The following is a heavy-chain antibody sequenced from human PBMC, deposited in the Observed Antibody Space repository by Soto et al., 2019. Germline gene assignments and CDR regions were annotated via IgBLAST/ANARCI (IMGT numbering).Heavy chain of an antibody. Sequence: GGSLRLSCAASGFTFSSYSMNWVRQAPGKGLEWVSSISSSSSYIYYADSVKGRFTISRDNAKNSLYLQMNSLRAEDTAVYYCARIDYSNGPVRTASYDYWGQGTLVTVSS. CDR3: ARIDYSNGPVRTASYDY. CDR2: ISSSSSYI. D-gene: IGHD4-4*01. V-gene: IGHV3-21*01. CDR1: GFTFSSYS. J-gene: IGHJ4*02.